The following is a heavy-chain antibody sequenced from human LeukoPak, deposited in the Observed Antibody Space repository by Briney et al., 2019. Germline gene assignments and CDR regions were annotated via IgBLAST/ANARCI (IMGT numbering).Heavy chain of an antibody. CDR1: GGTFSSYA. V-gene: IGHV1-69*13. D-gene: IGHD3-22*01. Sequence: VASVKVSCKASGGTFSSYAISWVRQAPGQGLEWMGGIIPIIGTANYAQKFQGRVTITADESTSTAYMELGSLRSEDTAVYYCARRGYYDSSGYYRAFDIWGQGTMVTVSS. CDR3: ARRGYYDSSGYYRAFDI. CDR2: IIPIIGTA. J-gene: IGHJ3*02.